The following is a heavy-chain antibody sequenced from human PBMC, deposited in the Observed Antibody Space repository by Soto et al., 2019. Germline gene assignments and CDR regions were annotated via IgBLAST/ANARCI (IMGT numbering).Heavy chain of an antibody. V-gene: IGHV3-48*02. CDR3: ARSVAGHFDY. Sequence: EVQLVESGGGLVQHGGSLRLSCAASGFTFNVYSMNWVRQAPGKGLEWVSYITSDTATIQYADSVRGRFTISRDNAENSLFLQMNSLKDDDTAAYYCARSVAGHFDYWGQGTLVTVSS. D-gene: IGHD6-19*01. CDR1: GFTFNVYS. J-gene: IGHJ4*02. CDR2: ITSDTATI.